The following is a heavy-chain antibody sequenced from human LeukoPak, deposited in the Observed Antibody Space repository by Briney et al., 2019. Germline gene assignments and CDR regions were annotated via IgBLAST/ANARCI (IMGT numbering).Heavy chain of an antibody. Sequence: PGGSLRLSCAASGFTFSSYSMNWVRQAPGRGLEWVSSISSSSSYIYYADSVKGRFTISRDNAKNSLYLQMNSLRAEDTAVYYCARGFTMVRGVIYYWGQGTLVTVSS. CDR2: ISSSSSYI. CDR3: ARGFTMVRGVIYY. CDR1: GFTFSSYS. D-gene: IGHD3-10*01. J-gene: IGHJ4*02. V-gene: IGHV3-21*01.